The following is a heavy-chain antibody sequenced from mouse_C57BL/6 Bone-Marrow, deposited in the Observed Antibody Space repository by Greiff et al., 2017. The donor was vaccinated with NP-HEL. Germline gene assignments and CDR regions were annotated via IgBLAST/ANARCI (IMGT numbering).Heavy chain of an antibody. CDR3: ARVTLANWVLDY. CDR1: GYTFTSYW. CDR2: IYPGSGST. V-gene: IGHV1-55*01. J-gene: IGHJ2*01. Sequence: QVQLQQPGAELVKPGASVKMSCKASGYTFTSYWITWVKQRPGQGLEWIGDIYPGSGSTNYNEKFKGKATLTVDTSSSTAYMQLSSLTSEDSAVYYCARVTLANWVLDYWGQGTTLTVSS. D-gene: IGHD4-1*01.